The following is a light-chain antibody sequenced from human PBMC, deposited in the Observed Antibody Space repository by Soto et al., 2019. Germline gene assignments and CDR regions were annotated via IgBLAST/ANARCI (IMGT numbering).Light chain of an antibody. V-gene: IGLV2-23*02. J-gene: IGLJ1*01. CDR3: CSYAGSITYV. Sequence: SALTQPASVSGSPGQSITISCTGTSSDVGSDNLVSWYQQHPGKAPKFIIYEVNQRPAGVSYRFSGSKSGNTAYLTISGLQAEDEADYYCCSYAGSITYVFGTGTKVTVL. CDR2: EVN. CDR1: SSDVGSDNL.